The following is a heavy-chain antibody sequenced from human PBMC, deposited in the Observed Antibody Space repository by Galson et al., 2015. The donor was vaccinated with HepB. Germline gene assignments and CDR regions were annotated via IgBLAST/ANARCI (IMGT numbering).Heavy chain of an antibody. CDR1: GGTFSSYT. CDR2: IIPILGIT. Sequence: SVKVSCKASGGTFSSYTISWVRQAPGQGLEWMGRIIPILGITSYSQKFQGRVTITEDKSTSTAYMELSSLRSEDTAMYYCARVDHADIVVVGTRGNDVGGYWGQGTLVSVSS. J-gene: IGHJ4*02. V-gene: IGHV1-69*02. D-gene: IGHD2-2*01. CDR3: ARVDHADIVVVGTRGNDVGGY.